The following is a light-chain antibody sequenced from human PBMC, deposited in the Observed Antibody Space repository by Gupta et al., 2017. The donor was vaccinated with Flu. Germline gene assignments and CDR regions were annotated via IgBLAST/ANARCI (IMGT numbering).Light chain of an antibody. J-gene: IGLJ2*01. CDR2: GNS. CDR3: QSYDSSLNGVV. Sequence: QSVLTQPPSVSGAPGQRVTISCTGSSSNIGADYDVIWYQQLPGTAPKLLIYGNSARPPGVPDRFSGSKSGASASLAIFGLQAEDEADYYCQSYDSSLNGVVFGGGTKLTVL. V-gene: IGLV1-40*01. CDR1: SSNIGADYD.